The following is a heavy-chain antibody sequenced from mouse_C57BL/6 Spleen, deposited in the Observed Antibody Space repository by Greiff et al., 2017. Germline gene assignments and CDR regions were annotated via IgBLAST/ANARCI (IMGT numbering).Heavy chain of an antibody. J-gene: IGHJ3*01. V-gene: IGHV1-4*01. CDR1: GYTFTSYT. Sequence: VMLVESGAELARPGASVKMSCKASGYTFTSYTMHWVKQRPGQGLEWIGYINPSSGYTKYNQKFKDKATLTADKSSSTAYMQLSSLTSEDSAVYYCARWDSNYVPFAYWGQGTLVTVSA. CDR3: ARWDSNYVPFAY. D-gene: IGHD2-5*01. CDR2: INPSSGYT.